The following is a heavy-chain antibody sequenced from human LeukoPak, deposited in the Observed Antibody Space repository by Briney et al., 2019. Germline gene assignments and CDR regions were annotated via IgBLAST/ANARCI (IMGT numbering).Heavy chain of an antibody. V-gene: IGHV1-18*01. J-gene: IGHJ4*02. Sequence: ASVKVSCKASGYTFTSYGISWVRQAPGQGLEWMGWISAYNGNTNYAQKLQGSVTMTTDTSTSTAYMELRSLRSDDTAVYYCARPYYDSSAPPYDYWGQGTLVTVSS. D-gene: IGHD3-22*01. CDR3: ARPYYDSSAPPYDY. CDR2: ISAYNGNT. CDR1: GYTFTSYG.